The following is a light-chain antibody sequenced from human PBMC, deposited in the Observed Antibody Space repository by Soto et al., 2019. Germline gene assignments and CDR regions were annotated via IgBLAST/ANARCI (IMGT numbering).Light chain of an antibody. J-gene: IGKJ3*01. CDR3: QQYEGT. Sequence: DIQMTQSPSSLSASVGDRVTITCQASQDISNYLNWYQQKPGKAPKLLIYDASNLETGVPSRFSGSASGTDFTFTISSLKPEDIATYYCQQYEGTFGPGTKVDIK. CDR2: DAS. CDR1: QDISNY. V-gene: IGKV1-33*01.